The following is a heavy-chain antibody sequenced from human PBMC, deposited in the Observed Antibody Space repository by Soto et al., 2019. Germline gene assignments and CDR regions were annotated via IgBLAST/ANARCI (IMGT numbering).Heavy chain of an antibody. CDR3: DSSWNNPRKFDH. Sequence: GGSLRLSCAASGFTFSEQYMDWVRQAPGKGLEWVARIRNKANSYSTEYAASVKGRFTISRDDSKNAVYLQMDSLKTEDTAVYYCDSSWNNPRKFDHWGQGTLVTVSS. D-gene: IGHD1-1*01. J-gene: IGHJ5*02. CDR1: GFTFSEQY. V-gene: IGHV3-72*01. CDR2: IRNKANSYST.